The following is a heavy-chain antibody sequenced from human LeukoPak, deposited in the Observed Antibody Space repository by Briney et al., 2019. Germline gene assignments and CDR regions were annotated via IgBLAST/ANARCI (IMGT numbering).Heavy chain of an antibody. CDR1: GGSISSSSYY. CDR2: IYYSGST. Sequence: PSETLSLTCTVSGGSISSSSYYWGWIRQPPGKGLEWIGSIYYSGSTYYNPSLKSRVTISVDTSKNQFSLKLSSVTAADTAVYYCARRLGLRWLVSAFDYWGQGTLVTVSS. V-gene: IGHV4-39*07. D-gene: IGHD4-23*01. CDR3: ARRLGLRWLVSAFDY. J-gene: IGHJ4*02.